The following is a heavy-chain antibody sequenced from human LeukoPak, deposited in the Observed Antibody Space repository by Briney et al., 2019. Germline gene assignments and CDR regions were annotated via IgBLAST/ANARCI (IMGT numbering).Heavy chain of an antibody. CDR2: IYTSGST. V-gene: IGHV4-4*07. CDR1: GGSISSYY. Sequence: SETLSLTCTVSGGSISSYYWSWIRQPAGKGLEWIGRIYTSGSTNYNPSLKSRVTMSVDTSKNQFSLKLSSVTAADTAVYYCAREDIVEVPAATNAFDIWGQGTMVTVSS. J-gene: IGHJ3*02. CDR3: AREDIVEVPAATNAFDI. D-gene: IGHD2-2*01.